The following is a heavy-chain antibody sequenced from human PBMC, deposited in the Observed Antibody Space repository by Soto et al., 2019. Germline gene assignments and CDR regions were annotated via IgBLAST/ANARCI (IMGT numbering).Heavy chain of an antibody. CDR3: ARVISGWTDAFDI. Sequence: SETLSLTCTVSDVSMRNYYWSWIRQPPGKGLEWIGYIHYSGTTYYNPSLKSRITTSVDTSKNQFSLKLSSVTAADTAVYYCARVISGWTDAFDIWGQGTVVTVSS. D-gene: IGHD6-19*01. CDR1: DVSMRNYY. V-gene: IGHV4-59*01. CDR2: IHYSGTT. J-gene: IGHJ3*02.